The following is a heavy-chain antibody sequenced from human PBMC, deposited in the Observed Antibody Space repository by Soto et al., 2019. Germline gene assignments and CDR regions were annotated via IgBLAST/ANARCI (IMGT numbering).Heavy chain of an antibody. Sequence: SETLSLTCSVSGGSISSSSYYWGWIRQPPGKGLEWIGEINHSGSTNYNPSLKSRVTISVDTSKNQFSLKLSPVTAADTAVYYCARGPSMVRGVKSGNWFDPWGQGTLVTVSS. CDR1: GGSISSSSYY. CDR2: INHSGST. V-gene: IGHV4-39*07. D-gene: IGHD3-10*01. CDR3: ARGPSMVRGVKSGNWFDP. J-gene: IGHJ5*02.